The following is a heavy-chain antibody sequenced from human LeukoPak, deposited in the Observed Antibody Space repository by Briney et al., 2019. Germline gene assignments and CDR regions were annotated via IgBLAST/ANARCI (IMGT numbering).Heavy chain of an antibody. V-gene: IGHV4-59*12. D-gene: IGHD3-3*01. CDR1: GGSISSYY. CDR2: IYHSGST. J-gene: IGHJ4*02. CDR3: ASSSQRDFWSGYYDY. Sequence: SETLSLTCTVSGGSISSYYWSWIRQPPGKGLEWIGYIYHSGSTYYNPSLKSRVTISVDRSKNQFSLKLSSVTAADTAVYYCASSSQRDFWSGYYDYWGQGTLVTVSS.